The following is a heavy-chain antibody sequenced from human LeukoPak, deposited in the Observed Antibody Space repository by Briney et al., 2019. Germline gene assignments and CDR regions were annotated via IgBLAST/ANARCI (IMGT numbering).Heavy chain of an antibody. V-gene: IGHV3-7*01. Sequence: PGGSLRLSCAAPGFTFSSYWMSWVRQAPGKGLEWVANIKQDGSEKYYVDSVKGRFTISRDNAKNSLYLQMNSLRAEDTAVYYCARWGGYFDYWGQGTLVTVSS. D-gene: IGHD3-16*01. J-gene: IGHJ4*02. CDR2: IKQDGSEK. CDR3: ARWGGYFDY. CDR1: GFTFSSYW.